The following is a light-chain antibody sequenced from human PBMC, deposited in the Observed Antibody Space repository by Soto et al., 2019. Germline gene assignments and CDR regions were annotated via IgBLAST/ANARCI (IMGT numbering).Light chain of an antibody. J-gene: IGLJ1*01. Sequence: QSALTQPPSASGSPGQSVTISCTGTSSDVGGYNYVSWYQQYPGKVPKRMVYEVNKRPSGVPDRFSGSKSGKTASLTVTGLQADDEADYYCTSYAGGNNVFGTGTKVTVL. CDR2: EVN. CDR1: SSDVGGYNY. V-gene: IGLV2-8*01. CDR3: TSYAGGNNV.